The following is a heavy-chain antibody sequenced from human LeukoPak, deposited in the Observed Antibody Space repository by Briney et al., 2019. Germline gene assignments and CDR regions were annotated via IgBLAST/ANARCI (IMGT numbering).Heavy chain of an antibody. D-gene: IGHD3-10*01. CDR1: GFTFSSYS. CDR3: AKPVLLWFGELLSGSYFDY. Sequence: GGSLRLSCAASGFTFSSYSMNWVRQAPGKGLEWVSSISSSTNYIYYADSVKGRFTISRDNAKNSLFLQMNSLRAEDTAVYYCAKPVLLWFGELLSGSYFDYWGQGTLVTVSS. CDR2: ISSSTNYI. V-gene: IGHV3-21*04. J-gene: IGHJ4*02.